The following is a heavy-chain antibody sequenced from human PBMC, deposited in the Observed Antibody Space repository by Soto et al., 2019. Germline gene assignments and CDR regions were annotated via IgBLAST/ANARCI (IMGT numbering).Heavy chain of an antibody. Sequence: ASVKVSCKASGYTFTSYAMHWVRQAPGQRLEWMGWINAGNGNTNYSQKFQGRVTITRDTSASTAYMELSSLRSEDTAVYYCATPYYDILTGPPYYYGMDVWGQGTTVTVLL. CDR2: INAGNGNT. V-gene: IGHV1-3*01. CDR1: GYTFTSYA. D-gene: IGHD3-9*01. J-gene: IGHJ6*02. CDR3: ATPYYDILTGPPYYYGMDV.